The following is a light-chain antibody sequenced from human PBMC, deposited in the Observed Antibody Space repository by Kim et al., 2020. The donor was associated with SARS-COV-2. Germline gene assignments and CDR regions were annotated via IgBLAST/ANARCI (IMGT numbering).Light chain of an antibody. V-gene: IGKV3-11*01. J-gene: IGKJ1*01. CDR3: QQRGNWPWT. CDR1: RSIVNY. CDR2: DAS. Sequence: LSPGETATLSCRASRSIVNYLDWDQQKPGQPPRLLIYDASDRATGIPVRVSGSGSGTDFTLTISSLEPEDCAVYYCQQRGNWPWTFGQGTKVYIK.